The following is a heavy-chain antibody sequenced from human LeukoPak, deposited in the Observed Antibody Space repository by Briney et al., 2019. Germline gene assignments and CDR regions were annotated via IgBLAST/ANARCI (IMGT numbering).Heavy chain of an antibody. CDR2: INHSGST. J-gene: IGHJ5*02. CDR3: ARARSRYNWFDP. D-gene: IGHD2-15*01. Sequence: SETLSLTCAVYGGSFSGYYWSWIRQPPGKGLEWIGEINHSGSTNYNPSLKGRVTISVDTSKNRFSLKLSSVTAADTAVYYCARARSRYNWFDPWGQGTLVTVSS. CDR1: GGSFSGYY. V-gene: IGHV4-34*01.